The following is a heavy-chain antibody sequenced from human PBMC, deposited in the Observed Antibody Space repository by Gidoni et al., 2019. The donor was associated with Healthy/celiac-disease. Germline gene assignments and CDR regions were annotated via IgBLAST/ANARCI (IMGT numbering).Heavy chain of an antibody. J-gene: IGHJ6*02. CDR1: GYTYTGYY. D-gene: IGHD3-10*01. Sequence: QVQLVQSGAEAKKPGASVKVSCKASGYTYTGYYMHWVRHAPGQGLEWLGWSKPDSGGTNYAQKFQGWVTMTRDTSSSTAYMERSRLRSDDTAVYYCARDPGELLGGMDVWGQGTTVTVSS. V-gene: IGHV1-2*04. CDR3: ARDPGELLGGMDV. CDR2: SKPDSGGT.